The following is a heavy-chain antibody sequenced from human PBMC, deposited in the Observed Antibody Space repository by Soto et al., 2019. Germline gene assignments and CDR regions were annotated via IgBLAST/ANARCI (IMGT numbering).Heavy chain of an antibody. D-gene: IGHD3-16*02. V-gene: IGHV3-23*01. CDR3: AKTAGVIGVATSLDY. J-gene: IGHJ4*01. Sequence: RGSLRHSCASSGFTFSKYALTWVRQGPGKGLEWVSAISGSGESKYDADSVKGRFTISRDNSKNTLYLQMNSLRAEDTAIYYCAKTAGVIGVATSLDYW. CDR1: GFTFSKYA. CDR2: ISGSGESK.